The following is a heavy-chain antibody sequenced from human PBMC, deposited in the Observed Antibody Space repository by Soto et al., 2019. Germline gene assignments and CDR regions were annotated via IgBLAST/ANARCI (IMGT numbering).Heavy chain of an antibody. CDR3: ARDEMVRGVIISFVLDY. CDR2: ISSSSSTI. J-gene: IGHJ4*02. CDR1: GFTFSSYS. D-gene: IGHD3-10*01. V-gene: IGHV3-48*01. Sequence: PGGSLRLSCAASGFTFSSYSMNWVRQAPGKGLEWVSYISSSSSTIYYADSVKGRFTISRDNAKNSLYLQMNSLRAEDTAVYYCARDEMVRGVIISFVLDYWGQGTLVTVSS.